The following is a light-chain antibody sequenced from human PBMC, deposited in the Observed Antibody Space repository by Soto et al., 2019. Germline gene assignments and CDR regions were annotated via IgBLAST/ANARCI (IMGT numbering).Light chain of an antibody. CDR1: QSVSNNY. CDR2: GAS. Sequence: VMTQSPATLSLSPGERATLSCRASQSVSNNYLAWYQQKPGQAPRLLIYGASNRATGIPDRFSGSGSGTDFTLTISRLEPEDFAVYYCQERSNWPPITFGPGTRLEIK. V-gene: IGKV3D-20*02. J-gene: IGKJ5*01. CDR3: QERSNWPPIT.